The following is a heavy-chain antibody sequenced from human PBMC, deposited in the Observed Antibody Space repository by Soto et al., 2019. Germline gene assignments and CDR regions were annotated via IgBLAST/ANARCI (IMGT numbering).Heavy chain of an antibody. V-gene: IGHV3-21*01. CDR1: GFTFSSCT. CDR3: SGCSGGACHQNYGMDV. CDR2: ISPSTSHI. D-gene: IGHD2-15*01. J-gene: IGHJ6*02. Sequence: EVHLVESGGGLVKPGGSLRLSCAVSGFTFSSCTMNWVRQAPGKGLEWVSSISPSTSHIYYADSVKGRFTISRDNAKSSLFLQMNSLRAEDKDVYYCSGCSGGACHQNYGMDVWGQGTTVTVSS.